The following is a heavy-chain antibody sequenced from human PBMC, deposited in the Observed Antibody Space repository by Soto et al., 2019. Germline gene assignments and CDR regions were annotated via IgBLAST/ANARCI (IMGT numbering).Heavy chain of an antibody. CDR1: GYTYTSYG. CDR3: AIGTRVTVTRKKNYYYYDATSV. Sequence: ASVKATCKAPGYTYTSYGIRWVRPASGEGLEWMGWISAYNGNTNYAQKRQGRVTMTTDTSTSTAYRELRSMRSDDTAVYYCAIGTRVTVTRKKNYYYYDATSVCGRGTTVTVSS. D-gene: IGHD4-17*01. CDR2: ISAYNGNT. V-gene: IGHV1-18*04. J-gene: IGHJ6*02.